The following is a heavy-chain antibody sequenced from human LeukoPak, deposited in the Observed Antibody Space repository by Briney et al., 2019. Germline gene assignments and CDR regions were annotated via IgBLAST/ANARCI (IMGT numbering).Heavy chain of an antibody. D-gene: IGHD3-9*01. Sequence: GGSLRLSCAASGFTFSSYSMNWVRQAPGKGLEWVSYISSSSSTIYYADSVKGRFTISRDNAKNSLYLQMNSLRDEDTAVYYCARDADMFTDHTHGDYWGQGTLVTVSS. CDR3: ARDADMFTDHTHGDY. CDR1: GFTFSSYS. V-gene: IGHV3-48*02. J-gene: IGHJ4*02. CDR2: ISSSSSTI.